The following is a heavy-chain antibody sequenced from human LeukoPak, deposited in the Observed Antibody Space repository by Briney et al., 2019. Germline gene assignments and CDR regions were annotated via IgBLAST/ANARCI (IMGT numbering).Heavy chain of an antibody. CDR3: ARQEAAADAFDI. Sequence: KPSETLSLTCAVYGGSFSGYYWSWIRQPPGKGLEWIGYIYYSGSTNYNPSLKSRVTISVDTSKNQFSLKLSSVTAADTAVYYCARQEAAADAFDIWGQGTMVTVSS. CDR1: GGSFSGYY. J-gene: IGHJ3*02. D-gene: IGHD6-13*01. V-gene: IGHV4-59*08. CDR2: IYYSGST.